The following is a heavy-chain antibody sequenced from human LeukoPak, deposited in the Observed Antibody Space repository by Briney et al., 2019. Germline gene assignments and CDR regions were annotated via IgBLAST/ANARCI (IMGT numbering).Heavy chain of an antibody. CDR3: ARGVTGIYYYYYYMDI. Sequence: ASVKVSCKASGYTFTGYYMHWVRQGPGQGLEWMGWINPNSGDTNYAQKFQGRVTMTRDTSISIAYMELSRLRSDDTAVYYCARGVTGIYYYYYYMDIWGKGTTVTVSS. D-gene: IGHD3-10*01. CDR1: GYTFTGYY. V-gene: IGHV1-2*02. J-gene: IGHJ6*03. CDR2: INPNSGDT.